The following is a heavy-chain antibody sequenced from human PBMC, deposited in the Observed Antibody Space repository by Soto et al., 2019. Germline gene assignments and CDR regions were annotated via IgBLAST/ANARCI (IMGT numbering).Heavy chain of an antibody. Sequence: SSETLSLTYTVSGGSISSSAFYWGWIRQPPGKGLEWIGKINHSGTTNYNPSLKSRVTISVDTSKNQFSLKLSSVTAADTAVYYCARRSDYWGQGTLVTVSS. V-gene: IGHV4-39*07. J-gene: IGHJ4*02. CDR1: GGSISSSAFY. CDR2: INHSGTT. CDR3: ARRSDY.